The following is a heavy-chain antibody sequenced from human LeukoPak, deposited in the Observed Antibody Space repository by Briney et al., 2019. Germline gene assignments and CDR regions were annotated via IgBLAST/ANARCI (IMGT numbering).Heavy chain of an antibody. CDR1: GGSIGTYY. CDR2: VYYSGIT. CDR3: ARVARYYDSSGPYFDY. J-gene: IGHJ4*02. V-gene: IGHV4-59*01. Sequence: SETLSLTCTVSGGSIGTYYWSWIRQSPGKGLEWIGYVYYSGITNSNPSLTSRVTISVDTSRNQFSLRLNSMTAADTAMYFCARVARYYDSSGPYFDYWGQGTLVTVSS. D-gene: IGHD3-22*01.